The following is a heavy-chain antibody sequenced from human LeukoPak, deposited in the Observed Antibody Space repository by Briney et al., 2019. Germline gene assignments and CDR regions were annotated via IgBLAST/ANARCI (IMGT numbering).Heavy chain of an antibody. CDR2: IYPGDSDT. Sequence: GESLKISCKGSGYSFTSYWIGWVRQMPGKGLEWMGTIYPGDSDTRYSPSFQGQVTISADKSITTAYLQWSSLKASDTAIYYCAGALVGYCSSTSCPFDYWGQGTLVTVSS. V-gene: IGHV5-51*01. CDR1: GYSFTSYW. CDR3: AGALVGYCSSTSCPFDY. J-gene: IGHJ4*02. D-gene: IGHD2-2*01.